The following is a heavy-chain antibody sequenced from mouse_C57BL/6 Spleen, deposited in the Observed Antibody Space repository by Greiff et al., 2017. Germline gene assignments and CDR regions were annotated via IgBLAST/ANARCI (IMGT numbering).Heavy chain of an antibody. V-gene: IGHV1-20*01. J-gene: IGHJ3*01. D-gene: IGHD2-2*01. CDR2: INPYNGDT. CDR1: GYSFTGYF. CDR3: AREGVGYDPFAY. Sequence: EVQLVESGPELVKPGDSVKISCKASGYSFTGYFMNWVMQSHGKSLEWIGRINPYNGDTFYNQKFKGKATLTVDKSSSTAHMELRSLTSEDSAVYYCAREGVGYDPFAYWGQGTLVTVSA.